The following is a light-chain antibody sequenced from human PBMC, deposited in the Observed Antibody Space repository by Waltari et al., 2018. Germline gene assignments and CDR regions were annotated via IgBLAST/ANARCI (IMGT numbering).Light chain of an antibody. Sequence: QSVLTQPPSASGTPGQRVTISCSGSRSNIEINYVYWYQQLTGAAPKLLISKTDQRPSGVPDRFSASKSGTSASLVISGLRSEDEADYYCAAWDDTLSAVMFGGGTKMTVL. V-gene: IGLV1-47*01. CDR1: RSNIEINY. CDR3: AAWDDTLSAVM. CDR2: KTD. J-gene: IGLJ3*02.